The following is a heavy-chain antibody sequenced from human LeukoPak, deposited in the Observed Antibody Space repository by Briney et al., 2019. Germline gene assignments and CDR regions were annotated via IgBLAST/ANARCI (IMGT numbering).Heavy chain of an antibody. CDR2: ISGDGGST. Sequence: GGSLRLSCAASGFTFDDYAMHWVRQAPGKGLEWVSLISGDGGSTYYADSVKGRFTISRGNSKNSLYLQMNSLRTEDTALYYCAKHDSSGYYFDYWGQGTLVTVSS. CDR3: AKHDSSGYYFDY. D-gene: IGHD3-22*01. J-gene: IGHJ4*02. V-gene: IGHV3-43*02. CDR1: GFTFDDYA.